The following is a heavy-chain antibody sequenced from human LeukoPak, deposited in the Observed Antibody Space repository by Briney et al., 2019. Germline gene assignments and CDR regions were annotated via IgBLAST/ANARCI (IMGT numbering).Heavy chain of an antibody. Sequence: GGSLRLSCAASGFTFSHFGFHWVRQAPGKGLEWVAVIWSDGSNKYHGDSVKGRFIIYRDDSQNKVYLQMNSLRAEDTAVYYCAKDAQRGFDYSNSLEYWGQGSLVTVSS. CDR2: IWSDGSNK. V-gene: IGHV3-33*06. CDR3: AKDAQRGFDYSNSLEY. CDR1: GFTFSHFG. D-gene: IGHD4-11*01. J-gene: IGHJ4*02.